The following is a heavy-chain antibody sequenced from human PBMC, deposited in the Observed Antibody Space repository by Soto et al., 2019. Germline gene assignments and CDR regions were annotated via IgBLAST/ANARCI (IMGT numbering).Heavy chain of an antibody. J-gene: IGHJ4*01. CDR3: VAGPDHAKSAY. Sequence: QVQLQESGPGLVKPSETLSLTCTVSGGSISDLYLSWTRQPPGKGLEWIGYGLRHKFVGTNPSLTNRVTISVDMSKRQFSLRLNSVTAADTAVYYCVAGPDHAKSAYWGQGTLVTVSS. V-gene: IGHV4-59*11. CDR2: GLRHKFV. CDR1: GGSISDLY.